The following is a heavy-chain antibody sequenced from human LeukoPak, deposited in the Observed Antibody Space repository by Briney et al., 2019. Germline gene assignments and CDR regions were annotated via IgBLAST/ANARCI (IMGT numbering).Heavy chain of an antibody. CDR1: GGSISSGGYY. CDR2: IYYSGST. CDR3: ARDRLSIVGGMLGLFDP. D-gene: IGHD1-26*01. V-gene: IGHV4-31*03. J-gene: IGHJ5*02. Sequence: SQTLSLTCTVSGGSISSGGYYWSWIRQHPGKGLEWIGYIYYSGSTNYNPSLKSRVTISVDKSKNQFSLKLSSVTAADTAVYYCARDRLSIVGGMLGLFDPWGQGTLVTVSS.